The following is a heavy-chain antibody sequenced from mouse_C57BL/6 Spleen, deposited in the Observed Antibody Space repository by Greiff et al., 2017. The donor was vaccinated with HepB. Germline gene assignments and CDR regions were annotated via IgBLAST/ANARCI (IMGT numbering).Heavy chain of an antibody. Sequence: EVHLVESGGDLVKPGGSLKLSCAASGFTFSSYGMSWVRQTPDKRLEWVATISSGGSYTYYPDSVKGRFTISRDNAKNTLYLQMSSLKSEDTAMYYCARQEVTTVVARFDYWGQGTTLTVSS. J-gene: IGHJ2*01. V-gene: IGHV5-6*01. CDR2: ISSGGSYT. CDR1: GFTFSSYG. CDR3: ARQEVTTVVARFDY. D-gene: IGHD1-1*01.